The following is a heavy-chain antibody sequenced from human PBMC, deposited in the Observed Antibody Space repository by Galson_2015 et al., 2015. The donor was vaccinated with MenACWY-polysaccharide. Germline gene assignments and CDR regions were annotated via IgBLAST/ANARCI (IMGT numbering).Heavy chain of an antibody. D-gene: IGHD1-26*01. J-gene: IGHJ3*02. V-gene: IGHV6-1*01. CDR2: TFYESAWSN. Sequence: CAISGDSVSSDSVAWNWVRQSPSRGLEWLGRTFYESAWSNNYAESVKSRITINPDTSKNQVSLQLSSVSPEDTAVYYCVRQHHKWQPTAPDAFDICGQGTMVTVSS. CDR3: VRQHHKWQPTAPDAFDI. CDR1: GDSVSSDSVA.